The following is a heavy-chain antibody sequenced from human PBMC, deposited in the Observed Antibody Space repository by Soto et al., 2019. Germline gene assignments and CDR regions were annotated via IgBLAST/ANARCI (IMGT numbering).Heavy chain of an antibody. CDR2: INSDGSHT. D-gene: IGHD4-17*01. J-gene: IGHJ5*01. Sequence: EVQLVESGGGLVQPGGSLRLSCAASGFTFFAYWIHWVRQVPGKGLVWVSRINSDGSHTSYADSVRGRFTISRDNSKNEVYLQMNSQTAEDTAVYYCEKEGDYGDYAGENWFDSWGQGSLVTVSS. CDR3: EKEGDYGDYAGENWFDS. CDR1: GFTFFAYW. V-gene: IGHV3-74*01.